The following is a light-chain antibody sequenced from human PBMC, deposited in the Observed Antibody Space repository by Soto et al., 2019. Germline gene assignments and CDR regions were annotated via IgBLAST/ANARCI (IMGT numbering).Light chain of an antibody. J-gene: IGKJ4*01. CDR2: AAS. CDR1: QGITSY. V-gene: IGKV1-9*01. CDR3: QQFNSPLT. Sequence: DIQMTQSPSSLSASVGDRVTITCRASQGITSYLAWYQQKPGKAPKLLIYAASTLQSGVPSRFSGGGSGTDFTLTISSLQPEDFATYYCQQFNSPLTFGGGTKVDIK.